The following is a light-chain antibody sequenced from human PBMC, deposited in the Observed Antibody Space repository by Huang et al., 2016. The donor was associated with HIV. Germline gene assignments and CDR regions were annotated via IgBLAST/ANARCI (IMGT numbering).Light chain of an antibody. J-gene: IGKJ2*01. CDR3: QQLNNYPPT. CDR2: AAS. Sequence: IQLTQSPPSLSASVGDRVTITCRASQGINSYLAWYQQKQGQHPKLLIYAASTLQSGGPSRFRGSGSGTDFTLTISSLQPEDFATYYCQQLNNYPPTFGQGTNLGIK. CDR1: QGINSY. V-gene: IGKV1-9*01.